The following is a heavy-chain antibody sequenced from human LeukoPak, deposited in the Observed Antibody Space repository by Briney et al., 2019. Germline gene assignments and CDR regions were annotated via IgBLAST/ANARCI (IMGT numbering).Heavy chain of an antibody. Sequence: GGSLRLSCAASGFTFDDYAMHWVRQAPGKGLEWVSGISWNSGSIGYADSVKGRFTISRDNAKNSLYLQMSNLRAEDTAVYFCARGGGLDVWGQGATVTVSS. CDR2: ISWNSGSI. CDR3: ARGGGLDV. D-gene: IGHD3-16*01. V-gene: IGHV3-9*01. CDR1: GFTFDDYA. J-gene: IGHJ6*02.